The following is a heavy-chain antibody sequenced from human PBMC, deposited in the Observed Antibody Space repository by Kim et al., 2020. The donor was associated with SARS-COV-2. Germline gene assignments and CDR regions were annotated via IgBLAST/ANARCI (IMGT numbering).Heavy chain of an antibody. V-gene: IGHV3-11*01. D-gene: IGHD6-19*01. Sequence: YADSVKGRFTISRDNAKNSLYLQMNSLRAEDTAVYYCARFQYSSGWYVGYWGQGTLVTVSS. J-gene: IGHJ4*02. CDR3: ARFQYSSGWYVGY.